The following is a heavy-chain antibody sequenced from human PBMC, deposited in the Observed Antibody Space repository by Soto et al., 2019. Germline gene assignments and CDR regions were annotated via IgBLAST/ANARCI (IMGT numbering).Heavy chain of an antibody. CDR2: INPSAGST. CDR1: GYTFTSYY. CDR3: ARVYCSSTSCYSGYFDY. J-gene: IGHJ4*02. V-gene: IGHV1-46*01. Sequence: ASVKVSCKASGYTFTSYYMHWLRQAPGQGLEWMGIINPSAGSTSYAQKFQGRVTMTRDTSTSTVYMELSSLRSEDTAVYYCARVYCSSTSCYSGYFDYWGQGTLVTVSS. D-gene: IGHD2-2*02.